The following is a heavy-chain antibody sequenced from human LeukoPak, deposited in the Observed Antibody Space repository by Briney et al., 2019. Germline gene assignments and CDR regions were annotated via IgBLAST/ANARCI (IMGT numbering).Heavy chain of an antibody. V-gene: IGHV4-59*12. CDR3: ARGDNKAPNWFDP. Sequence: SETLSLTCTVSGGSISSYYWSWIRQPPGKGLEWIGYIYYSGSTNYNPSLKSRVTISVDTSKNQFSLKLSSVTAADTAVYYCARGDNKAPNWFDPWGQGTLVTVSS. D-gene: IGHD2/OR15-2a*01. CDR1: GGSISSYY. J-gene: IGHJ5*02. CDR2: IYYSGST.